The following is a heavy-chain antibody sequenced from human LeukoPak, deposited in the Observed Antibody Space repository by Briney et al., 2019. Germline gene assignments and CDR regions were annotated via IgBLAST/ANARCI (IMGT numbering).Heavy chain of an antibody. D-gene: IGHD1-26*01. V-gene: IGHV1-24*01. CDR2: FDPEDGET. CDR3: ATGLPLGWELQDYYYYMDV. Sequence: GASVKVSCKVSVYTLTELSMHWVRQAPGKGLEWMGGFDPEDGETIYAQKFQGRVTMTEDTSTDTAYMELSSLRSEDTAVYYCATGLPLGWELQDYYYYMDVWGKGTTVTVSS. CDR1: VYTLTELS. J-gene: IGHJ6*03.